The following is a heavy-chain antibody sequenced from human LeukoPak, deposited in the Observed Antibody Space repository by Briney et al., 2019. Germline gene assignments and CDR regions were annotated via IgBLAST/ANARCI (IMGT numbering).Heavy chain of an antibody. Sequence: PSETLSLTCTVSGGSISSYYWSWIRQPPGKGVEWIGYIYYSGSTNYNPSLKSRVTISVDTSKNQFSLKLSSVTAADTAVYYCARERVRGVHDAFDIWGQGTMVTVSS. CDR2: IYYSGST. CDR1: GGSISSYY. J-gene: IGHJ3*02. CDR3: ARERVRGVHDAFDI. D-gene: IGHD3-10*01. V-gene: IGHV4-59*01.